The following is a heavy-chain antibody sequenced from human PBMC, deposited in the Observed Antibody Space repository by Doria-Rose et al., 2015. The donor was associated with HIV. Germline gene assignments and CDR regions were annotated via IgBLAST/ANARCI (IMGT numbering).Heavy chain of an antibody. CDR3: ARDALGATPFDS. V-gene: IGHV1-18*04. CDR1: GYTFTSYG. J-gene: IGHJ5*01. CDR2: IGVYNGNT. Sequence: QVQLVQSGPEVKKPGASVKVSCTASGYTFTSYGISWVRQAPGQGLEWMGWIGVYNGNTIYAQTLQDRVTMTTDTSTSTAYVELRSLRSDDTAVYYCARDALGATPFDSWGQGTLVTVS. D-gene: IGHD1-26*01.